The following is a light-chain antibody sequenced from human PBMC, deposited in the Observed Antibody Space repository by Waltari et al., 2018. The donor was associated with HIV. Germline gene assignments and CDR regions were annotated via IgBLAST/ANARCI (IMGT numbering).Light chain of an antibody. CDR2: DAS. J-gene: IGKJ2*01. CDR3: QQRRAWPIT. CDR1: QSVFTY. V-gene: IGKV3-11*01. Sequence: EIVLTQSPVTLSFSVCERATVSCRASQSVFTYLAWYHQRPGQTPRLLIYDASNRATGIPPRFSASGSGTDFNLTISGLESEDFGLYFCQQRRAWPITFGQGTKVEIK.